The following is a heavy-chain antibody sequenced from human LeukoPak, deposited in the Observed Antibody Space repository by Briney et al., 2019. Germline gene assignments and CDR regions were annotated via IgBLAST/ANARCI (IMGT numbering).Heavy chain of an antibody. Sequence: WASVKVSCKASGYTFTGYYMHWVRQAPGQGLEWMGWTNPNSGGTNYAQKFQGRVTITAEKSTNIAYMELSSLRAEDTAIYYCTRDGGGDWDYWGQGTLVTVSS. D-gene: IGHD2-21*02. CDR1: GYTFTGYY. V-gene: IGHV1-2*02. CDR2: TNPNSGGT. J-gene: IGHJ4*02. CDR3: TRDGGGDWDY.